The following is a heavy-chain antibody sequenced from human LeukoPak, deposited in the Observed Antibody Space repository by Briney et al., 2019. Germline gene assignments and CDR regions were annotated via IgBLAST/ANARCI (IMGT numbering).Heavy chain of an antibody. D-gene: IGHD3-22*01. V-gene: IGHV3-48*02. Sequence: GGSLRLSCVASGFTFSTYGMNWVRQAPGKGLEWVSYIGHSSDAIYYVDSVRGRFTISRDNAKNSLYLHMNSLRDEDTAVYYCARVSRSGYDNWGQGTLVTVSS. CDR3: ARVSRSGYDN. CDR2: IGHSSDAI. J-gene: IGHJ4*02. CDR1: GFTFSTYG.